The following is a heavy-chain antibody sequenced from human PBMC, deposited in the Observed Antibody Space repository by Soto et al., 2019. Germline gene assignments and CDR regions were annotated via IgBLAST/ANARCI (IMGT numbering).Heavy chain of an antibody. D-gene: IGHD1-26*01. V-gene: IGHV1-18*01. CDR1: GYTFTSYG. CDR2: ISAYNGNT. J-gene: IGHJ5*02. Sequence: QVQLVQSGAEVKKPGASVKVSCKASGYTFTSYGISWVRQAPGQGLEWMGGISAYNGNTNYAQKLQGRVTMTTDTPTSTAYMEVRSLRSDDTAVYYCARSSGTSYIWFDPWGQGTLVTVSS. CDR3: ARSSGTSYIWFDP.